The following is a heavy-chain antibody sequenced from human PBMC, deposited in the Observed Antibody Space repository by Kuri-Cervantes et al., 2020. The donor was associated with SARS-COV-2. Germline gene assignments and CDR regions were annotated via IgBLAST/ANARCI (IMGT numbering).Heavy chain of an antibody. J-gene: IGHJ4*02. CDR1: GGTFSSYA. CDR3: AREAYCGGDCYPPFLWD. V-gene: IGHV1-69*05. CDR2: IIPVLGTE. Sequence: SVKVSCKASGGTFSSYAISWLRQAPGQGLEWMGGIIPVLGTENYAPKFQGRVTITTDESTSTAYMELSSLRSEDTAVYYCAREAYCGGDCYPPFLWDWGQGTLVTVSS. D-gene: IGHD2-21*01.